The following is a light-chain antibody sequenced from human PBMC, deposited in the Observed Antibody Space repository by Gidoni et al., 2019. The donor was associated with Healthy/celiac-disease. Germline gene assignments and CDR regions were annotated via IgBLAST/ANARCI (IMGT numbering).Light chain of an antibody. CDR1: QSISSW. CDR2: KAS. J-gene: IGKJ2*04. V-gene: IGKV1-5*03. CDR3: QQYNSYPCR. Sequence: PSSLCASVGDRVTITCRASQSISSWLAWYQQKPGKAPKLLIYKASSLESGVPSRFSGSGSGTEFTLNISSLQPDDFATYYCQQYNSYPCRFGQGTKLEIK.